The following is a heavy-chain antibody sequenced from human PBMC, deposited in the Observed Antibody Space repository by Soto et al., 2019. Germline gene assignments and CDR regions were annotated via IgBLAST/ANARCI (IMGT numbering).Heavy chain of an antibody. D-gene: IGHD3-22*01. CDR3: ARLAYDSSGYYYDDFTPLAY. Sequence: GESLKISCKGSGYSFTSYWIGWVRQMPGKGLEWMGIIYPGDSDTRYSPSFQGQVTISADKSISTAYLQWSSLKASDTAMYYCARLAYDSSGYYYDDFTPLAYWGQGTLVTVSS. CDR1: GYSFTSYW. CDR2: IYPGDSDT. J-gene: IGHJ4*02. V-gene: IGHV5-51*01.